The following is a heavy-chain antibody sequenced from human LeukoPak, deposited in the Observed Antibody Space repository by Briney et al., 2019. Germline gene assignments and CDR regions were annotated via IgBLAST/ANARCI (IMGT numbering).Heavy chain of an antibody. D-gene: IGHD6-19*01. CDR3: SRGSGWLSVY. Sequence: GGSLRLSCTASGFTFGDYLMSWFRQAPGKGLEWIGFISGGTTEYAASVKGRFTISRDDSTSIAYLQMNSLTTEDTAVYYCSRGSGWLSVYWGQGTLVPVSS. CDR2: ISGGTT. J-gene: IGHJ4*02. CDR1: GFTFGDYL. V-gene: IGHV3-49*03.